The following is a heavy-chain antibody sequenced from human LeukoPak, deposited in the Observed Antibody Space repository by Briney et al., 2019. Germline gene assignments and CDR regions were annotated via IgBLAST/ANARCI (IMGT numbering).Heavy chain of an antibody. D-gene: IGHD4-17*01. Sequence: PSQTLSLTCTVSGGSISSGGYYWSWIRQHPGKGLEWIGYIYYSGSTYYNPSLKSRVTISVDTSKNQFSLKLSSVTAADTAVYYCARDTVSMTTVTFFDYWGQGTLVTVSS. CDR2: IYYSGST. V-gene: IGHV4-31*03. CDR1: GGSISSGGYY. CDR3: ARDTVSMTTVTFFDY. J-gene: IGHJ4*02.